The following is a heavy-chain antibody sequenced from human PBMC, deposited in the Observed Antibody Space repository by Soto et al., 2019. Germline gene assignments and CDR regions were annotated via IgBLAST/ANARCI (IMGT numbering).Heavy chain of an antibody. D-gene: IGHD3-3*01. CDR2: IVVGSGNT. Sequence: GASVKVSCKASGFTFTSSAVQWVRQARGQRLEWIGWIVVGSGNTNYAQKFQERVTITRDMSTSTAYMELSGLRSEDMAVYYCAVHWIGRPDNQNYSYYGMDVWGQGTMVTVSS. CDR1: GFTFTSSA. J-gene: IGHJ6*02. CDR3: AVHWIGRPDNQNYSYYGMDV. V-gene: IGHV1-58*01.